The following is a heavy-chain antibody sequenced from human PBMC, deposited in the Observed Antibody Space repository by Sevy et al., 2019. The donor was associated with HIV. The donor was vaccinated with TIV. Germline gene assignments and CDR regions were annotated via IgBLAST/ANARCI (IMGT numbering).Heavy chain of an antibody. CDR1: GFTFSSYA. CDR3: AKGNYYCDSSGRDY. J-gene: IGHJ4*02. Sequence: GGSLRLSCAASGFTFSSYAMSWVRQAPGKGLEWVSAISGSGGSTYYADSVKGRFTISRDNSKNTLYLQMNSLRAEDTAVYYCAKGNYYCDSSGRDYWGQGTLVTVSS. V-gene: IGHV3-23*01. D-gene: IGHD3-22*01. CDR2: ISGSGGST.